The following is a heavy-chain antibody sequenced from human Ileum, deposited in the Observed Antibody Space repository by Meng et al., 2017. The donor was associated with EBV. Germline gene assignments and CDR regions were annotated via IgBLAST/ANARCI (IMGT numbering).Heavy chain of an antibody. Sequence: LVQFGVALASPGGPPRLSWAASCFSFCSYNMSGVGVGPGKGLQGVSHISIAVSTRYDAEPLRRRLTISRNNAKNSLYLQIISMRAENTAVYYCARAGYDILTGYQTFDYWGQGTLVTVSS. CDR1: CFSFCSYN. J-gene: IGHJ4*02. D-gene: IGHD3-9*01. CDR3: ARAGYDILTGYQTFDY. CDR2: ISIAVSTR. V-gene: IGHV3-11*01.